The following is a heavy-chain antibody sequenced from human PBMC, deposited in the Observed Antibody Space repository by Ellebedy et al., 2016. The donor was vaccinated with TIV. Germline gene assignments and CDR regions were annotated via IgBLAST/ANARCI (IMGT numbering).Heavy chain of an antibody. D-gene: IGHD4-23*01. CDR1: GFTFSSYG. J-gene: IGHJ4*02. V-gene: IGHV3-33*08. CDR2: IWYDGSNK. Sequence: GGSLRLXCAASGFTFSSYGMHWVRQAPGKGLEWVAVIWYDGSNKYYADSVKGRFTISRDNSKNTLYLQMNSLRAEDTAVYHCATTVVTILDYWGQGTLVTVSS. CDR3: ATTVVTILDY.